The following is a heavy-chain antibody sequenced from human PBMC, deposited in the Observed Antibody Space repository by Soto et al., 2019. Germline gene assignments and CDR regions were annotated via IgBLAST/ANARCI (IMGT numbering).Heavy chain of an antibody. CDR2: VSENGGVT. CDR1: GITLSNHA. D-gene: IGHD1-1*01. V-gene: IGHV3-23*01. CDR3: VPGSSGTRGEDS. Sequence: GGSLRLSCAASGITLSNHAMTWVRQAPGKGLEWVSTVSENGGVTYYADSVKGRFTISRDNSRNTLYLQMNNLRAEDTAVYYCVPGSSGTRGEDSWGPGALVTVSS. J-gene: IGHJ4*02.